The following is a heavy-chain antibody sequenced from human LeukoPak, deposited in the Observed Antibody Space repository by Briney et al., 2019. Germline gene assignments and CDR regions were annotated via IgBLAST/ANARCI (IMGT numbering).Heavy chain of an antibody. V-gene: IGHV4-4*02. CDR3: AGGVTYCGGDCSWYFDV. CDR2: ISLTGET. Sequence: SETLSLTCGVSGGSISSTNWWSWVRQPPGQGLEWIGEISLTGETNYNPSLKSRVTISIDTSKNQFSLKLTSVTAADTAVYFCAGGVTYCGGDCSWYFDVWGRGTLVTVSS. J-gene: IGHJ2*01. CDR1: GGSISSTNW. D-gene: IGHD2-21*02.